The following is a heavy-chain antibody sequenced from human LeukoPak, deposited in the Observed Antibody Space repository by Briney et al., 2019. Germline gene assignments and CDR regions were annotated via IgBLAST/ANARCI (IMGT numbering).Heavy chain of an antibody. J-gene: IGHJ4*02. Sequence: PGGSLRLSCAASGFTFSSYGMHWVRQAPGKGLEWVAVISYDGSNKYYADSVKGRFTISRDNSKSTLYLQMNSLRAEDTAVYYCAKGFRDYDILTGYIWVDYWGQGTLVTVSS. CDR2: ISYDGSNK. D-gene: IGHD3-9*01. CDR3: AKGFRDYDILTGYIWVDY. V-gene: IGHV3-30*18. CDR1: GFTFSSYG.